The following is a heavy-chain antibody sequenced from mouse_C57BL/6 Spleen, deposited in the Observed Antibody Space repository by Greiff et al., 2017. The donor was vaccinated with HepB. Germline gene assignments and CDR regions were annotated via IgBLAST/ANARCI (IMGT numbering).Heavy chain of an antibody. D-gene: IGHD2-1*01. V-gene: IGHV1-5*01. J-gene: IGHJ4*01. Sequence: EVKLMESGPVLARPGASVKMSCKPSGYTFTSYWMHWVKQRPGQGLEWIGAIYPGNSDTSYNQKFKGKAKLTAVTSASTAYMELSNLTNEDSAVYYGTDGNYDMDYWGKGTSVTVSS. CDR2: IYPGNSDT. CDR1: GYTFTSYW. CDR3: TDGNYDMDY.